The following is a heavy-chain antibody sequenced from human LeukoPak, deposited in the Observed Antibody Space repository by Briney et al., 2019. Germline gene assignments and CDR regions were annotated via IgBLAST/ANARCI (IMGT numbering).Heavy chain of an antibody. CDR3: ARERGSSQEGYYYGMDV. D-gene: IGHD6-6*01. CDR2: IDWDDDK. J-gene: IGHJ6*02. Sequence: PSQTLSLTCTVSGGSISSGDYYWSWIRQPPGKALEWLALIDWDDDKYYSTSLKTRLTISKDTSKNQVVLTMTNMDPVDTATYYCARERGSSQEGYYYGMDVWGQGTTVTVSS. CDR1: GGSISSGDYY. V-gene: IGHV2-70*18.